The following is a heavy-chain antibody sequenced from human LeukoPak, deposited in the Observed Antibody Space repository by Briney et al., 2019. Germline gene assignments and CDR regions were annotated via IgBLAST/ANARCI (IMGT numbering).Heavy chain of an antibody. J-gene: IGHJ3*01. V-gene: IGHV3-7*01. Sequence: GGSLRLSCTASGFPFRKDWMTWVRQAPGKGLEWVANINQDGTKEYYVDSVKGRFTISRDNAKSSVFLQMNSLRAEDTAVYYCTRDFSPQLCDTTRDYWDAFDAWGRGTMVTVSS. CDR1: GFPFRKDW. CDR3: TRDFSPQLCDTTRDYWDAFDA. CDR2: INQDGTKE. D-gene: IGHD4-17*01.